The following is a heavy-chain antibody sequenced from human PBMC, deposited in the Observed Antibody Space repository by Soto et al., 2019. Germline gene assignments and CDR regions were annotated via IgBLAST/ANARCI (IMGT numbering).Heavy chain of an antibody. CDR3: ARGAYSSSSFPPFDP. J-gene: IGHJ5*02. Sequence: ASVKVSCKTSGYTFTGHHIHWVRQAPGQGLEWMGWINPISGGTKYREKFQGRVSITRDKSSSTAYMELSSLTSDDSAVYYCARGAYSSSSFPPFDPWGQGTLVTVSS. D-gene: IGHD6-6*01. V-gene: IGHV1-2*02. CDR1: GYTFTGHH. CDR2: INPISGGT.